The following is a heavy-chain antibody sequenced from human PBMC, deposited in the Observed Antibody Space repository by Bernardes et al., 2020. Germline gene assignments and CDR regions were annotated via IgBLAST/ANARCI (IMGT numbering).Heavy chain of an antibody. V-gene: IGHV1-24*01. CDR1: GYTLTELS. CDR3: ATALGGAVAVDY. D-gene: IGHD6-19*01. Sequence: ASVKVSCKVSGYTLTELSMHWVRQAPGKGLEWMGGFDPEDGETIYAQKFQGRVTMTEDTSTDTAYMELSSLRSEDTAVYYCATALGGAVAVDYWGQGTLVTVSS. J-gene: IGHJ4*02. CDR2: FDPEDGET.